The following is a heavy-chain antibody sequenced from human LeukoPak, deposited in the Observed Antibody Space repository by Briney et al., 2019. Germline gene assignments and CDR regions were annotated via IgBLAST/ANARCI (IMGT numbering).Heavy chain of an antibody. D-gene: IGHD6-19*01. J-gene: IGHJ6*03. CDR1: GASISRYY. CDR2: IYTSGST. CDR3: AREVNSSGWYGAYYYYMDV. Sequence: SETLSLTCAVSGASISRYYWSWVRQPAGKGLEWIGRIYTSGSTNYNPSLKSRVTMSVDTSKNQFSLKLSSVTAADTAVYYCAREVNSSGWYGAYYYYMDVWGKGTTVTVSS. V-gene: IGHV4-4*07.